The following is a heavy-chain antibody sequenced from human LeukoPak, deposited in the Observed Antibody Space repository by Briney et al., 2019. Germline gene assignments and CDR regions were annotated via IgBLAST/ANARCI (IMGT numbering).Heavy chain of an antibody. CDR3: ARLGILGAFDI. J-gene: IGHJ3*02. CDR2: IYPGDSDT. CDR1: GYNFITSW. V-gene: IGHV5-51*01. D-gene: IGHD7-27*01. Sequence: GESLKISCQGSGYNFITSWIGWVRQMPGKGLEYMGIIYPGDSDTRYSPSFQGQVTISADKSISTACLQWSSLKASDTAMYYCARLGILGAFDIWGQGTMVTVSS.